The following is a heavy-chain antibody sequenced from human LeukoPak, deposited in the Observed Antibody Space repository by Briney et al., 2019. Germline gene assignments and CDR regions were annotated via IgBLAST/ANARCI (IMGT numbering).Heavy chain of an antibody. CDR3: ARVVGYCSGGSCYSGADYYMDV. V-gene: IGHV4-38-2*02. CDR1: GYSISSGYY. CDR2: IYHSGST. J-gene: IGHJ6*03. Sequence: SETLSLTCTVSGYSISSGYYWGWIRQPPGKGLEWIGSIYHSGSTYYNPALKSRVTISVDTSKNQFSLKLSSVTAADTAVYYCARVVGYCSGGSCYSGADYYMDVWGKGTTVTVSS. D-gene: IGHD2-15*01.